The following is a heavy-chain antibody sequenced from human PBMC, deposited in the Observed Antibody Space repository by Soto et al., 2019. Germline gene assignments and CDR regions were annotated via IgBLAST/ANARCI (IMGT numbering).Heavy chain of an antibody. Sequence: PGGSLRLSCAASGFTFSDYYMSWIRQAPGKGLEWVSYISSSSSYTNYADSVKGRFTISRDNAKNSLYLQMNSLRAEDTAVYYCARDLEGGNHLYYFDYWGQGTLVTVSS. CDR2: ISSSSSYT. J-gene: IGHJ4*02. V-gene: IGHV3-11*06. CDR1: GFTFSDYY. CDR3: ARDLEGGNHLYYFDY. D-gene: IGHD2-15*01.